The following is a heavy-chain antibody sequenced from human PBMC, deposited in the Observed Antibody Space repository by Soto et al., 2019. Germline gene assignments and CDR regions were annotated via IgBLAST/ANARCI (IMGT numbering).Heavy chain of an antibody. Sequence: TSLTMSLTYTVAGGSFSPLCGAWIRQPPGKGLEWIGYIYYGGTTRYNPSLESRVTVSLETSKSQFSLTLSSVTASDTAVYYRARWWSGSRQGFDPWGQGTLVTVSS. J-gene: IGHJ5*02. CDR1: GGSFSPLC. CDR2: IYYGGTT. D-gene: IGHD3-3*01. V-gene: IGHV4-59*08. CDR3: ARWWSGSRQGFDP.